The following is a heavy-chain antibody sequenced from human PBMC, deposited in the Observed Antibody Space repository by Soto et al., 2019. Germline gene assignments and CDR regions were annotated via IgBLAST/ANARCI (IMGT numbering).Heavy chain of an antibody. J-gene: IGHJ4*02. CDR3: ARGSCSSTSCYKEYYFDL. CDR2: IIPMFGTS. CDR1: GGTFSGYA. D-gene: IGHD2-2*02. V-gene: IGHV1-69*13. Sequence: SVKVSCKASGGTFSGYAISWVRQAPGQGLEWMGGIIPMFGTSNYAQKFQGRVTITADESTSTAYMELSSLRSEDTAVYYCARGSCSSTSCYKEYYFDLWGQGTLVTVSS.